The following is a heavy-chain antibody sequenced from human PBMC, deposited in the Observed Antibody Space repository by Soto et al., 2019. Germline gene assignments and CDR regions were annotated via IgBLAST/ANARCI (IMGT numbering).Heavy chain of an antibody. CDR2: INHSGST. CDR1: GGSFSGYY. CDR3: ARGGSGWKALNWFES. V-gene: IGHV4-34*09. Sequence: PSETLSLTCAVYGGSFSGYYWSWIRQPPGKGLEWIGEINHSGSTYYNPSLKSRVTISLDTSKNQFTLRLISVTAADTALYFCARGGSGWKALNWFESWGQGTLVTVSS. D-gene: IGHD6-19*01. J-gene: IGHJ5*01.